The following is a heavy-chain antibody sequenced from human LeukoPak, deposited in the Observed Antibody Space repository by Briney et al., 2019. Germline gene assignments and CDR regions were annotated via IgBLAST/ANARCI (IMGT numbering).Heavy chain of an antibody. J-gene: IGHJ3*01. V-gene: IGHV4-59*11. CDR1: GGSISSHY. Sequence: SETLSLTCTVSGGSISSHYWRCLRQPPGKGLEWIRYIHYSGYTNWKPSLKQRVSFSAYPSRNQFFMRLSTVTAADTAMYFCARARDFTRSYPAVFDVWGQGTRVTVSS. CDR3: ARARDFTRSYPAVFDV. D-gene: IGHD1-26*01. CDR2: IHYSGYT.